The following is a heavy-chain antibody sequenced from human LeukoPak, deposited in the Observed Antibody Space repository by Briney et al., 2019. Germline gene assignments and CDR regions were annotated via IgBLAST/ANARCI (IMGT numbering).Heavy chain of an antibody. D-gene: IGHD1-26*01. V-gene: IGHV4-34*01. CDR3: ARGGFVKSVATGESSAYDY. Sequence: PSETLSLTCAVYGGTFSGYYWSWIRQPPGKGLEWIGEINHSGSTNYNPSLKSRVTISVDTSENQFSLKLSSVTAADTAVYYWARGGFVKSVATGESSAYDYWGQGTLVTVSS. CDR1: GGTFSGYY. J-gene: IGHJ4*02. CDR2: INHSGST.